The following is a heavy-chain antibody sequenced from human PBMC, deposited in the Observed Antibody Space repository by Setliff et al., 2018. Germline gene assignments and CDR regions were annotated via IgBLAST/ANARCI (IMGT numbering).Heavy chain of an antibody. J-gene: IGHJ6*03. D-gene: IGHD6-19*01. CDR3: ARASSGWYSAHYYYMDV. Sequence: PSETLSLTCTVSGGSVGNSFYYWNWIRQPAGKGLEWIGRIYTTWSTNYNPSLRSRVSISLDTSKSQFFLKLNSVTAADTAVYYCARASSGWYSAHYYYMDVWGKGTTVTVSS. CDR2: IYTTWST. V-gene: IGHV4-61*02. CDR1: GGSVGNSFYY.